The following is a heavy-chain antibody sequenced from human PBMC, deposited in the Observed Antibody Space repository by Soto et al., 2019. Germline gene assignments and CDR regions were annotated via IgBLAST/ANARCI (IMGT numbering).Heavy chain of an antibody. CDR3: ARDPRITIFGVVTYYGMDV. Sequence: PSATLSLTCTVSGGSVSSDDYYWSWIRQPPGKGLEWIGYINYSGSTNYNPSLKSRVTISVDTSKNQYSLKLSSVTAADTAVYYCARDPRITIFGVVTYYGMDVWGQGTTVTVSS. CDR1: GGSVSSDDYY. V-gene: IGHV4-61*08. D-gene: IGHD3-3*01. CDR2: INYSGST. J-gene: IGHJ6*02.